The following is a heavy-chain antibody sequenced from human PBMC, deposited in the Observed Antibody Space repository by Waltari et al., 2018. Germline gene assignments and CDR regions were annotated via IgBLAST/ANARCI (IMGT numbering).Heavy chain of an antibody. D-gene: IGHD1-26*01. Sequence: QVQLQESGLGLAKPSETLSLTRTVSGCSISSSYWSWFRHPPGKGLEWIGYIYYSGSTNYNPSLKSRVTISVNTSKNQFSLKLSTVTAADTAVDYCGRANGPGGATGQDYWGQGTLVTVSS. CDR3: GRANGPGGATGQDY. V-gene: IGHV4-59*01. CDR1: GCSISSSY. CDR2: IYYSGST. J-gene: IGHJ4*02.